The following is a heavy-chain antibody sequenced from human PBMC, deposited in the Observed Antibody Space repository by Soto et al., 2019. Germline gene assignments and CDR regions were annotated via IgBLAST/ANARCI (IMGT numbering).Heavy chain of an antibody. CDR1: GGTFSSYA. Sequence: QVQLVQSGAEVKKPGSSVKVSCKASGGTFSSYAISWVRQAPGQGLEWMGGIIPIFGTANYAQKFQGRVTITADKSTSKAYMELSSLRYEDTAVYYCARVGWQQLGDAFDIWGQGTMVTVSS. D-gene: IGHD6-13*01. J-gene: IGHJ3*02. CDR3: ARVGWQQLGDAFDI. CDR2: IIPIFGTA. V-gene: IGHV1-69*06.